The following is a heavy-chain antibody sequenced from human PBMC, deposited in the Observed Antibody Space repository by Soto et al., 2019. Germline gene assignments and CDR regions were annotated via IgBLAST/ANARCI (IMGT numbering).Heavy chain of an antibody. Sequence: PGGSLRLSCAASGFTFSSYWMSWVRQAPGKGLEWVANIKQDGSEKYYVDSVKGRFTISRDNAKNSLYLQMNSLRAEDTAVYYCARGFVPAAIVSNWFDPWGQGTLVTVSS. CDR3: ARGFVPAAIVSNWFDP. J-gene: IGHJ5*02. CDR2: IKQDGSEK. CDR1: GFTFSSYW. V-gene: IGHV3-7*05. D-gene: IGHD2-2*01.